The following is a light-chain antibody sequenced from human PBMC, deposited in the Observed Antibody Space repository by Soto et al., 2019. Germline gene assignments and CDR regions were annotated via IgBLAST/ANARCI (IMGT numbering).Light chain of an antibody. CDR3: QQSYSTPPFT. CDR2: AAS. V-gene: IGKV1-39*01. CDR1: QSISSY. Sequence: DIQMTQSPSSLSASVGDRVTITCRASQSISSYLNWYQQKPGKAPQLLIYAASSLQSGVPSRFSGRGSGTDFTLTISSLQPEDFATYYCQQSYSTPPFTFGPGTKVDIK. J-gene: IGKJ3*01.